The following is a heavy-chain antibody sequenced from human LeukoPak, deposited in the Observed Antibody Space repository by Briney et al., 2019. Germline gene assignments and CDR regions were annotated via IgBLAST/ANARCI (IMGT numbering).Heavy chain of an antibody. CDR1: GGSISSYY. Sequence: SETLSLTCTVSGGSISSYYWSWIRQPPGKGLEWIGYIYYSGSTNYNPSLKSRVTISVDTSKNQFSLKLSSVTAADTAVYYCARDARTSFQGDYYYGMDVWGQGTTVTVSS. J-gene: IGHJ6*02. D-gene: IGHD2-2*01. V-gene: IGHV4-59*01. CDR3: ARDARTSFQGDYYYGMDV. CDR2: IYYSGST.